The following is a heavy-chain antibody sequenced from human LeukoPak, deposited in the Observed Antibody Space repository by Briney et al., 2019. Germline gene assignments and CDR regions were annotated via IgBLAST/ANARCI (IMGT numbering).Heavy chain of an antibody. CDR2: MNPNSGNT. V-gene: IGHV1-8*01. J-gene: IGHJ6*03. D-gene: IGHD3-9*01. Sequence: GASVKVSCKASGYTFTSYDINWVRQATGQGLEWMGWMNPNSGNTGYAQKFQGRVTMTRNTSISTAYMELSSLRSEDTAVYYCARGLRYFDWLLYPHYYYYMDVWGKGTTVTISS. CDR1: GYTFTSYD. CDR3: ARGLRYFDWLLYPHYYYYMDV.